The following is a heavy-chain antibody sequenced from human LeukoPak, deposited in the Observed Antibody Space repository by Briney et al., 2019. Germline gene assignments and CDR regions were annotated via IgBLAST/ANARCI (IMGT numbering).Heavy chain of an antibody. V-gene: IGHV3-53*01. CDR1: GFTVSSNY. J-gene: IGHJ3*02. Sequence: GGSLRLSCAASGFTVSSNYMSWLRQAPGKGLEWVSVIYSGGSTYYADSVKGRFTIYRDNSKNSLYLQMNSLRAEDTAVYYCARGGVGSSTSCYTCRAFDIWGQGTMVTVSS. CDR3: ARGGVGSSTSCYTCRAFDI. CDR2: IYSGGST. D-gene: IGHD2-2*02.